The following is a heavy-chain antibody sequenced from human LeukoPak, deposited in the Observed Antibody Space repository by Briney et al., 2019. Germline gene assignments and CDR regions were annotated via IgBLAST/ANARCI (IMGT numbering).Heavy chain of an antibody. CDR3: ARGRLGLGEWLLYTFDY. Sequence: ASVKVSCKASGYTFTDYALHWVRQAPGQSLEWMGWITTGRGETRYSQEFQRRITFTRDTSASTVYMDLSDLRSEDTAVYYCARGRLGLGEWLLYTFDYWGQGTLVTVSS. J-gene: IGHJ4*02. CDR2: ITTGRGET. CDR1: GYTFTDYA. D-gene: IGHD3-16*01. V-gene: IGHV1-3*03.